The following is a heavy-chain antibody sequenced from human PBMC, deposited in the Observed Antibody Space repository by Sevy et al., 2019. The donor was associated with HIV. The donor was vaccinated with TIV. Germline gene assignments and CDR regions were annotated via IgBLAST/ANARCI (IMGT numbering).Heavy chain of an antibody. D-gene: IGHD2-2*01. Sequence: SETLSLTCTVSGGSISSGGYYWSWIRQHPGKGLEWIGYIYYSGSTYYNPSLKSRVTISVDTSKNQFSLKLSSVTAADTAVYYCASEGGLKVVVNAFDIWGQWTMVTVSS. CDR2: IYYSGST. J-gene: IGHJ3*02. CDR1: GGSISSGGYY. CDR3: ASEGGLKVVVNAFDI. V-gene: IGHV4-31*03.